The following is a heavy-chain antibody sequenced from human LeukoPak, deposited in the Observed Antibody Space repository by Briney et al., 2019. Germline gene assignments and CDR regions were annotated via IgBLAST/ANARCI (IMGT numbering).Heavy chain of an antibody. CDR3: TRVTYFYGMDV. CDR2: IYYSGST. CDR1: GGSISSYY. V-gene: IGHV4-59*08. J-gene: IGHJ6*02. Sequence: SETLSLTCTVSGGSISSYYWSWIRQPPGKGLEWMGYIYYSGSTQYNPSLKSRVTISVDTSKKQFSLKLSCVTGAQTAVSYCTRVTYFYGMDVWGQGTTVTVSS.